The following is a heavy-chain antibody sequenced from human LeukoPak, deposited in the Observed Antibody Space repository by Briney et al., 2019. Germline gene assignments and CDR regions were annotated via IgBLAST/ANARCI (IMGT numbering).Heavy chain of an antibody. CDR2: IYYSGST. D-gene: IGHD3-22*01. V-gene: IGHV4-59*01. J-gene: IGHJ4*02. CDR3: AREQDYYDSSGYLMGGFDY. CDR1: GXSISSYY. Sequence: SETLSLTCTVSGXSISSYYWSWIRQPPGKGQEWIGYIYYSGSTNYNPSLKSRVTISVDTSKNQFSLKLSSVTAADTAVYYCAREQDYYDSSGYLMGGFDYWGQGTLVTVSS.